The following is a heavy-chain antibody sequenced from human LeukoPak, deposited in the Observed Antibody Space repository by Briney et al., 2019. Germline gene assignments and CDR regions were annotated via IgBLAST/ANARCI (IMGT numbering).Heavy chain of an antibody. D-gene: IGHD5-24*01. J-gene: IGHJ4*02. CDR2: ISSSGSTI. CDR3: AREAEWLQLVGGNYFDY. CDR1: GFTFSSYE. V-gene: IGHV3-48*03. Sequence: GGSLRLSCAASGFTFSSYEMNWVRQAPGKGLEWVSYISSSGSTIYYADSVKGRFTISRDNAKNSLYLQMNSLRAEDTAVYYCAREAEWLQLVGGNYFDYWGQGTLVTVSS.